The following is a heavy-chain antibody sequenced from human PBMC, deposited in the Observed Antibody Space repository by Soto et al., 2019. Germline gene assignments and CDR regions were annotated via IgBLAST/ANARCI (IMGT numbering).Heavy chain of an antibody. J-gene: IGHJ6*02. D-gene: IGHD4-17*01. Sequence: SVEVSLRASGYAFRSYGISWVRQAPGQGLEWMGWISAYNGNTNYAQKLRGRVTMTTDTSTSTAYMELRSLRSDDTAVYYCARFDYGDLYYYGMDVWGQGTTVTVSS. V-gene: IGHV1-18*04. CDR1: GYAFRSYG. CDR3: ARFDYGDLYYYGMDV. CDR2: ISAYNGNT.